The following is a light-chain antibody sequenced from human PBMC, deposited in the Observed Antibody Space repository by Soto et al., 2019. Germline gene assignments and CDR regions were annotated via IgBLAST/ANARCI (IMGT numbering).Light chain of an antibody. V-gene: IGLV2-14*01. CDR2: DVS. Sequence: QSALTQPASVSGSPGQSITISCTGTTSDVGAYHYVSWYQQHPGKAPKLIIYDVSNRPSGVSNRFSGSKSGNTASLTISGLQAEDEADYYCSSYSSSSTLAVFGGGTQLTVL. J-gene: IGLJ2*01. CDR3: SSYSSSSTLAV. CDR1: TSDVGAYHY.